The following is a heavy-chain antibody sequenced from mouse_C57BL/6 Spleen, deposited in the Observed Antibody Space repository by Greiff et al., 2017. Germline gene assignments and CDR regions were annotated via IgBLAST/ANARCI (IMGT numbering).Heavy chain of an antibody. J-gene: IGHJ2*01. V-gene: IGHV1-55*01. CDR1: GYTFTSYW. CDR3: ARTVPYDGYYFDY. Sequence: QVQLQQSGAELVKPGASVKMSCKASGYTFTSYWITWVKQRPGQGLEWIGDIYPGSGSTNYNEKFKSKATLTVDTSSSTAYMQLSSLTSEDSAVYYCARTVPYDGYYFDYWGQGTTLTVSS. D-gene: IGHD2-3*01. CDR2: IYPGSGST.